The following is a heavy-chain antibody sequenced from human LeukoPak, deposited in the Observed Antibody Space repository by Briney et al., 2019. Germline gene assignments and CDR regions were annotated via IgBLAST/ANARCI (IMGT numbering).Heavy chain of an antibody. J-gene: IGHJ3*02. CDR1: GFTFSSYA. D-gene: IGHD3-3*01. V-gene: IGHV3-30*04. CDR3: ATERAIILFGAFDI. CDR2: ISYDGSNK. Sequence: GGSLRLSCAASGFTFSSYAMHWVRQAPGKGLEWVAVISYDGSNKYYADSVKGRFTISRDNAKNSLYLQMNSLRAEDTAVYYCATERAIILFGAFDIWGQGTMVTVSS.